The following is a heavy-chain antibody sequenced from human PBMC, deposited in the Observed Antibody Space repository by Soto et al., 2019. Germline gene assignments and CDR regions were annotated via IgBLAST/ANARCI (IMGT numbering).Heavy chain of an antibody. CDR1: GYTFTSYA. CDR2: INAGNGNT. Sequence: QVQLVQSGAEEKKPGASVKVSCKASGYTFTSYAMHWVRQAPGQRLEWMGWINAGNGNTKYSQKFQGRVTITRDTSAITVDMELSSPRSDDTAVYYCASGGGYYYWDDYWAQGTLVTVSS. V-gene: IGHV1-3*05. CDR3: ASGGGYYYWDDY. J-gene: IGHJ4*02. D-gene: IGHD3-22*01.